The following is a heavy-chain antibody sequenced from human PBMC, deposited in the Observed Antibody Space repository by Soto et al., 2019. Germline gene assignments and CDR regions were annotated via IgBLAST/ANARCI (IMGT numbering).Heavy chain of an antibody. V-gene: IGHV1-69*01. CDR2: LTPVFRTA. J-gene: IGHJ4*02. Sequence: QVDLVQSGAEVKKPGSSVTVSCKASGASFYNFALYWVRQAPGQGLEWVGGLTPVFRTANYSQKFQGRVTITADESTTTAYMELSNLRSDATAVFYCAGVDCGGGTCYSGGVDYWGQGTLVTVSS. CDR3: AGVDCGGGTCYSGGVDY. D-gene: IGHD2-15*01. CDR1: GASFYNFA.